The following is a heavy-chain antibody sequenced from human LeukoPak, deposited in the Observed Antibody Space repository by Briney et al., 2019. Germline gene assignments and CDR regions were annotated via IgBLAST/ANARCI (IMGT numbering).Heavy chain of an antibody. CDR2: IKPDGSEK. V-gene: IGHV3-7*01. D-gene: IGHD6-13*01. J-gene: IGHJ3*02. CDR3: AKDPALGYSSSWYPRGAFDI. CDR1: GFTFSSYW. Sequence: GGSLRLSCVVSGFTFSSYWMNWVRQAPGKGLEWVANIKPDGSEKFYVDSVKGRFTISRDNSKNTLYLQVNSLRAEDTAVYYCAKDPALGYSSSWYPRGAFDIWGQGTMVTVSS.